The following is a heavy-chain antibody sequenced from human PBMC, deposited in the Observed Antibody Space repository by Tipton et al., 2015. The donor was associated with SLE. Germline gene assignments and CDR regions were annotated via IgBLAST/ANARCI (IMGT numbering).Heavy chain of an antibody. CDR3: AGQGYLSELSGRFAF. Sequence: QLVQSGAEVQKPGASVKVSCKASGYTFSKFGISWVRQAPGQGLEWMGCISTYNGDTRYSQKFQGKVTMTTDTSTTTVYLELRNLTSDDAAVYYCAGQGYLSELSGRFAFWGEGSMVSVSS. J-gene: IGHJ1*01. CDR2: ISTYNGDT. V-gene: IGHV1-18*01. CDR1: GYTFSKFG. D-gene: IGHD2-15*01.